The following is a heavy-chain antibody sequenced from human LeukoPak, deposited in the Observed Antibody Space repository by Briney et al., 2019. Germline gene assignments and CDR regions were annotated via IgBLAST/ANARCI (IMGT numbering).Heavy chain of an antibody. CDR2: TYYRPRWYD. V-gene: IGHV6-1*01. D-gene: IGHD3-22*01. CDR1: GDSVSSNSAA. J-gene: IGHJ4*02. Sequence: SQTLSLTCAISGDSVSSNSAAWNWIRQSPSRGLEWLGRTYYRPRWYDDYAVSVKSRITINPDTSKNQFSLQLNSVTPEDTAVYYCARSIYDSSGYYDYWGQGALVTVSS. CDR3: ARSIYDSSGYYDY.